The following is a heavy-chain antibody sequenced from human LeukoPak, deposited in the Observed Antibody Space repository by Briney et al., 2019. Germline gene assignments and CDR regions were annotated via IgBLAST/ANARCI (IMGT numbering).Heavy chain of an antibody. CDR1: GGSISSGGYY. D-gene: IGHD2-21*01. CDR3: ARGIPELDY. CDR2: IYHSGST. Sequence: SQTLPLTCTVSGGSISSGGYYWSWIRQPPGKGLEWIGYIYHSGSTYYNPSLKSRVTISVDRSKNQFSLKLSSVTAADTAVYYCARGIPELDYWGQGTLVTVSS. J-gene: IGHJ4*02. V-gene: IGHV4-30-2*01.